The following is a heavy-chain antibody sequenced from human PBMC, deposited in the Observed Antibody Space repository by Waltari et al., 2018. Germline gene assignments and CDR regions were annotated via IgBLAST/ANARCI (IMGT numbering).Heavy chain of an antibody. J-gene: IGHJ4*02. V-gene: IGHV3-7*01. Sequence: EVQLVESGGGLVQPGGSLRLSCAASGFTFRSCWMSWVRQAPGKGLEWVANIKQDGSEKYYVDSVKGRFTISRDNAKNSLYLQMNSLRAEDTAVYYCARNFSEWLVPFDYWGQGTLVTVSS. D-gene: IGHD6-19*01. CDR2: IKQDGSEK. CDR1: GFTFRSCW. CDR3: ARNFSEWLVPFDY.